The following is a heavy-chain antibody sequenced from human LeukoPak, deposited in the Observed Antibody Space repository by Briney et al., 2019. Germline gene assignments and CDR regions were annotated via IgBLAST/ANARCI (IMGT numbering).Heavy chain of an antibody. Sequence: QTGGSLRLSCAGSGFTFDDYAMHWVRQPPGKGLEWVSTISRNSGTIGYVDSVKGRFTTSRDNARNSLYLQMNSLRPEDTALYYCVKVGGSGSYYPHWGQGTLVTVSS. D-gene: IGHD3-10*01. V-gene: IGHV3-9*01. CDR1: GFTFDDYA. CDR2: ISRNSGTI. CDR3: VKVGGSGSYYPH. J-gene: IGHJ4*02.